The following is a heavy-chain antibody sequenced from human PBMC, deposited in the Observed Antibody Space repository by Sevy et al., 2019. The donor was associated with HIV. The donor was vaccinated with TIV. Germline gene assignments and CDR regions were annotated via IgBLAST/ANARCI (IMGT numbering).Heavy chain of an antibody. V-gene: IGHV2-5*02. D-gene: IGHD6-13*01. CDR2: IYWDDDK. CDR3: AHSLIAAAGYYYYGMDV. CDR1: GFSLSTSGVG. J-gene: IGHJ6*02. Sequence: SGPTLVNPTQTLTLTCTFSGFSLSTSGVGVGWIRQPPGKALEWLALIYWDDDKRYSPSLKSRLTITKDTSKNQVVITMTNMDPVDTATYYCAHSLIAAAGYYYYGMDVWGQGTTVTVSS.